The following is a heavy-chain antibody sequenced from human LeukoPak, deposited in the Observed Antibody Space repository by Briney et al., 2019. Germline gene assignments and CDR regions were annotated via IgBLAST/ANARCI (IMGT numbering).Heavy chain of an antibody. CDR3: ARSDYGMDV. CDR2: IYTSGST. V-gene: IGHV4-61*02. J-gene: IGHJ6*02. Sequence: SETLSLTCPVSRGSISSGSYYWSWIRQPAGKGLEWIGRIYTSGSTNYNPSLKSRVTISVDTSKNQFSLKLSSVTAADTAVYYCARSDYGMDVWGQGTTVTVSS. CDR1: RGSISSGSYY.